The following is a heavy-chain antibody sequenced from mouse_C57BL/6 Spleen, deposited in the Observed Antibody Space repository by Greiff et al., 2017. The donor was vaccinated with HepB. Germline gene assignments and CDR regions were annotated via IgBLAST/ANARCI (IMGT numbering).Heavy chain of an antibody. CDR2: IRSKSNNYAT. CDR3: VRGGAGPIAMDY. D-gene: IGHD6-5*01. V-gene: IGHV10-1*01. CDR1: GFSFNTYA. Sequence: GGGLVQPTGSLKLSCAASGFSFNTYAMNWVRQAPGKGLEWVARIRSKSNNYATYYADSVKDRFTISRDDSESMLYLQMNNLKTEDTAMYYCVRGGAGPIAMDYWGQGTSVTVSS. J-gene: IGHJ4*01.